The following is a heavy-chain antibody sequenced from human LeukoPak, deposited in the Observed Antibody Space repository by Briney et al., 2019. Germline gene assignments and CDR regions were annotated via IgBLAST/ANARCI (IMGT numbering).Heavy chain of an antibody. J-gene: IGHJ5*02. D-gene: IGHD3-22*01. CDR2: ISSSSSYI. CDR1: GFTFSSYS. V-gene: IGHV3-21*01. Sequence: PGGSLRLSCAASGFTFSSYSMNWVRQAPGKGLEWVSSISSSSSYIYYADSVKGRFTISRDNAKNSLYLQMNSLRAEDTAVYYCSRANGLSYYDSKGYNWFDPWGQGTLVTVSS. CDR3: SRANGLSYYDSKGYNWFDP.